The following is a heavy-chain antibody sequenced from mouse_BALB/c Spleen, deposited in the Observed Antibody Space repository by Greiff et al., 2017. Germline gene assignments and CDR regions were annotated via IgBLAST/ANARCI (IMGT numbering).Heavy chain of an antibody. V-gene: IGHV5-6-5*01. D-gene: IGHD2-10*02. Sequence: EVQLVESGGGLVKPGGSLKLSCAASGFTFSSYAMSWVRQTPEKRLEWVASISSGGSTYYPDSVKGRFTISRDNARNILYLQMSSLRSEDTAMYYCARSWYGNSFAYWGQGTLVTVSA. CDR2: ISSGGST. J-gene: IGHJ3*01. CDR1: GFTFSSYA. CDR3: ARSWYGNSFAY.